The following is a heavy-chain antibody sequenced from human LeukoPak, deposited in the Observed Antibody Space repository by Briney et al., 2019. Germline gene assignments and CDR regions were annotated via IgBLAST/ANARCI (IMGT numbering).Heavy chain of an antibody. D-gene: IGHD2-15*01. Sequence: GGSLRLSCAASGFTFSSYAMHWVRQAPGKGLEWVAVISYDGRNKYYADSVKGRFTISRDNSKNTLYLQMNSLRVEDTAVYYCARDPGGNPHSNFDYRGQGTLVTVSS. CDR2: ISYDGRNK. CDR3: ARDPGGNPHSNFDY. CDR1: GFTFSSYA. V-gene: IGHV3-30*04. J-gene: IGHJ4*02.